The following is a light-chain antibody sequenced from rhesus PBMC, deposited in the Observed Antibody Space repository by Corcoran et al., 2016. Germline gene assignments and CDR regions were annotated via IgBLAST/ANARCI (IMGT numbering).Light chain of an antibody. CDR3: QHNHGFPYS. CDR2: KAS. V-gene: IGKV1-74*01. CDR1: EDINKN. Sequence: DIQLTQSPSSLSASVVDRVTITCRASEDINKNLNWYQQKPGKAPQLLIYKASNLQSGVPSRVSGSGSGTDYTFTISGLQSEDVSTYYCQHNHGFPYSFGQRTKVEI. J-gene: IGKJ2*01.